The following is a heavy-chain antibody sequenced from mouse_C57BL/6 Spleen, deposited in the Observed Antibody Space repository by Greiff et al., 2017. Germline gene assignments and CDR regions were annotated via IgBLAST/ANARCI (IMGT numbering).Heavy chain of an antibody. V-gene: IGHV1-42*01. CDR1: GYSFTGYY. J-gene: IGHJ4*01. Sequence: VQLQQSGPELVKPGASVKISCKASGYSFTGYYMNWVKQSPEKSLEWIGELNPSTGGTTYNQKFKAKATLTVDKSSSTAYMQLKSLTSEDSAVYYCARSYYYGSTSGAMDYWGQGTPVTVSS. CDR3: ARSYYYGSTSGAMDY. D-gene: IGHD1-1*01. CDR2: LNPSTGGT.